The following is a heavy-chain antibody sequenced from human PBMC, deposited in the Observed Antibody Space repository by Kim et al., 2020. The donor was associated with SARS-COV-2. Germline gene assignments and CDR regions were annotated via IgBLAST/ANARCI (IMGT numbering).Heavy chain of an antibody. CDR2: INDSGST. Sequence: SETLSLTCAVYGGSFSGYQWSWIRQSPGKGLEWIGQINDSGSTKYNPSLESRVIISVDTSKNQFSLKLTSVTAADTAGYYCARGVPGYWGQGTLVTGSS. CDR1: GGSFSGYQ. V-gene: IGHV4-34*01. CDR3: ARGVPGY. J-gene: IGHJ4*02.